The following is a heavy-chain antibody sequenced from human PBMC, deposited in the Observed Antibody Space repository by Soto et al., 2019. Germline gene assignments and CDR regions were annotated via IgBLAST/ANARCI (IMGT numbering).Heavy chain of an antibody. CDR1: GFTFSSYG. D-gene: IGHD6-19*01. V-gene: IGHV3-30*18. CDR2: ISYDGSNK. J-gene: IGHJ4*02. CDR3: AKSGPSGYSSGWLDY. Sequence: QVQLVESGGGVVQPGRSLRLSCAASGFTFSSYGMHWVRQAPGKGLEWVAVISYDGSNKYYADSVKGRFSISRDNSKNTLYLQMNSLRAEDTAVYYCAKSGPSGYSSGWLDYWGQGTLVTVSS.